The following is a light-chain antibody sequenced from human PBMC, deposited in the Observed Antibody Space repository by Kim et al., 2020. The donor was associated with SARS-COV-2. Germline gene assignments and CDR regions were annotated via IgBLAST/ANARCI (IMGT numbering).Light chain of an antibody. V-gene: IGLV2-18*02. CDR1: SSDVSSYDR. CDR2: EVS. J-gene: IGLJ2*01. Sequence: GQSVTISCTGTSSDVSSYDRVSWYQQPPGTAPKLMIYEVSNRPSGVPDRFSGSKSGNTASLTISGLQAEDEADYYCTSYTSSSTVVFGGGTQLTVL. CDR3: TSYTSSSTVV.